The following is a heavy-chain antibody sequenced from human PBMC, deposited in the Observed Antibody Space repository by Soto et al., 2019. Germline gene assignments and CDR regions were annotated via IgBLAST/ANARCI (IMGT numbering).Heavy chain of an antibody. J-gene: IGHJ6*02. CDR2: IIPILGIA. CDR1: GGTFSSYT. Sequence: SVKVSCKASGGTFSSYTISWVRQAPGQGLEWMGRIIPILGIANYAQKFQGRVTITADKSTSTAYMELSSLRSEDTAVYYCASSSAIYCSSTSCYEAVGYYYGMDVWGQGATVTVSS. D-gene: IGHD2-2*01. CDR3: ASSSAIYCSSTSCYEAVGYYYGMDV. V-gene: IGHV1-69*02.